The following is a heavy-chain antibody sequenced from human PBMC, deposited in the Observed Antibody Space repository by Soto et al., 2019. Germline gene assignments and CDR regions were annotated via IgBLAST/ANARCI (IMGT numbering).Heavy chain of an antibody. CDR3: ARNEKYSSSFDY. Sequence: VQLVESGGGLVQPGGSLRLSCAASGFTVSSNYMSWVRQAPGKGLEWVSVIYSGGSTYYADSVKGRFTISRDNSKNTLDLQMNSLRAEDTAVYYCARNEKYSSSFDYWGQGTLVTVSS. V-gene: IGHV3-66*01. D-gene: IGHD6-6*01. CDR1: GFTVSSNY. CDR2: IYSGGST. J-gene: IGHJ4*02.